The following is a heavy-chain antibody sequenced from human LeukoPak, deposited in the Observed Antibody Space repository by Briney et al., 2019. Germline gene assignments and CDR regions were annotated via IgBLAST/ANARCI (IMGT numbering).Heavy chain of an antibody. D-gene: IGHD6-13*01. J-gene: IGHJ4*02. V-gene: IGHV3-48*04. CDR2: IKGRSDTI. Sequence: GGSLRLSCTASGFIFNNYGMNWVRQAPGKGLEWISYIKGRSDTIHYADSVKGRFTISRDNAKNSLYLQMNSLRAEDTAVYYCARDPGSSSWYGGFGYWGQGTLVTVSS. CDR1: GFIFNNYG. CDR3: ARDPGSSSWYGGFGY.